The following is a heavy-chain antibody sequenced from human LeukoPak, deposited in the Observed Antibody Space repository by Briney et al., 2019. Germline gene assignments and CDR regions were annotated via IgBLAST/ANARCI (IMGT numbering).Heavy chain of an antibody. CDR1: GFTFSSYG. J-gene: IGHJ6*03. CDR2: IRYDGSNK. D-gene: IGHD5-12*01. Sequence: PGGSLRLSCAASGFTFSSYGMHWVRQAPGKGLEWVAFIRYDGSNKYYADSVKGRFTISRDNSKNTLYLQMNSLRAEDTAVYYCAKDYSGYDFYYYYMDVWGKGTTVTVSS. V-gene: IGHV3-30*02. CDR3: AKDYSGYDFYYYYMDV.